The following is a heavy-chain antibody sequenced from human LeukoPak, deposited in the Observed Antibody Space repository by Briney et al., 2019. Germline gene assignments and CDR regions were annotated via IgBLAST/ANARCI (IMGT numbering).Heavy chain of an antibody. Sequence: SETLSLTCTVSGGSISSSSYYWGWIRQPPGKGLEWIGSIYYSGSTYYNPSLKSRVTISVDTSKNQFSLKLSSVTAADTAVYYCLVGATTDDYWGQGTLVTVSS. CDR2: IYYSGST. D-gene: IGHD1-26*01. J-gene: IGHJ4*02. CDR1: GGSISSSSYY. V-gene: IGHV4-39*01. CDR3: LVGATTDDY.